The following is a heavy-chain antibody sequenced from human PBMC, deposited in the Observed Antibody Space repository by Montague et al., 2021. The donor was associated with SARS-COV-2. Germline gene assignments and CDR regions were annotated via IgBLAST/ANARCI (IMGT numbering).Heavy chain of an antibody. D-gene: IGHD1-1*01. V-gene: IGHV4-61*02. J-gene: IGHJ4*02. CDR3: ARVGWNEYRFFDY. CDR2: SYSSGST. Sequence: TLSLTCSVSGDSISSGTHYWSWIRQPAGKGLEWIGRSYSSGSTNYNPSLKSRVTIPVDTSKNQFSLNLSSVTAADTAVYYCARVGWNEYRFFDYWGQGSLVTVSS. CDR1: GDSISSGTHY.